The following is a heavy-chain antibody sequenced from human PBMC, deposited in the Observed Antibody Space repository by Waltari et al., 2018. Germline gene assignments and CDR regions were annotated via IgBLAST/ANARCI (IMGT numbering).Heavy chain of an antibody. D-gene: IGHD3-10*01. CDR1: GGAIRGSGSY. V-gene: IGHV4-39*02. Sequence: QLQLQESGPGVVEPSGTLSLTCTVSGGAIRGSGSYWGWLRQPPGKGLEWIASIYHDGTSYYTPSLKSRVTISVDTFKNNFSLKLTSVTAADTAIYYCARPGSSSPYYWFNPWGRGILVTVSS. CDR2: IYHDGTS. CDR3: ARPGSSSPYYWFNP. J-gene: IGHJ5*02.